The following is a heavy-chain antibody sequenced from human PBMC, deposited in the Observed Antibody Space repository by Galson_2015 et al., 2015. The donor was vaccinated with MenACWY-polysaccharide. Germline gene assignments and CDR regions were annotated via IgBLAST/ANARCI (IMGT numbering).Heavy chain of an antibody. CDR2: IPPVVSPQ. V-gene: IGHV3-33*01. J-gene: IGHJ3*02. Sequence: SLRLSCAASGLTFRSSGMHWVRQAPDPGLEWCAVIPPVVSPQSYAASVPGRFTISSDNSKNPLYLEMNGLRAADTAVYYCARESSRIAFHAFDIWGQGTMVTVSS. CDR1: GLTFRSSG. D-gene: IGHD6-19*01. CDR3: ARESSRIAFHAFDI.